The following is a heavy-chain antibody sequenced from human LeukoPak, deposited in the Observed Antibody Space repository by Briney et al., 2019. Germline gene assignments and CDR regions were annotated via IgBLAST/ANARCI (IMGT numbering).Heavy chain of an antibody. J-gene: IGHJ4*02. CDR3: ARSSDYVFDY. CDR2: IYPGDSDT. D-gene: IGHD4-17*01. Sequence: GESLKISCKASGYSFSTYWIGWVRQMPGKGLEWTGVIYPGDSDTRYSPSFQGQVTISADKSISTAYLQWSSLKASDTAMYYCARSSDYVFDYWGQGTLVTVSS. V-gene: IGHV5-51*01. CDR1: GYSFSTYW.